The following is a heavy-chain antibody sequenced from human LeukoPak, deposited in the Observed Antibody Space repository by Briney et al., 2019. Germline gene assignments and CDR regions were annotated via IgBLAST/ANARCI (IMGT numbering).Heavy chain of an antibody. D-gene: IGHD6-13*01. Sequence: GESLQLSCKWSRHHLTSYWIGSVRQLPGKGLEWMGMIYPGDSDTRYSPSFQGQVTISADKSISTAYLQWSSLKASDTAMYYCARHGKAAATDYWGQGTLVTVSS. CDR3: ARHGKAAATDY. V-gene: IGHV5-51*01. J-gene: IGHJ4*02. CDR2: IYPGDSDT. CDR1: RHHLTSYW.